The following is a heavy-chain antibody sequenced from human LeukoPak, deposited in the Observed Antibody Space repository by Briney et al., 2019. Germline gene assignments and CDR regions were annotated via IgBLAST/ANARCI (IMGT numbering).Heavy chain of an antibody. CDR2: IYNSGST. D-gene: IGHD6-25*01. J-gene: IGHJ3*02. CDR1: GGSISSYY. Sequence: TSETLSLTCTVSGGSISSYYWSWIRQPPGKGLECIGYIYNSGSTNYNPSLKSRVSISVDTSKNQFSLKLSSVTAADTAVYYCARSAIDAFDIWGQGTMVIVSS. CDR3: ARSAIDAFDI. V-gene: IGHV4-59*08.